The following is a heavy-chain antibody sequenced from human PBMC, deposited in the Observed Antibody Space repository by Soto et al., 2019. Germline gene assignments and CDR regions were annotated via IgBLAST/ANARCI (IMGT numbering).Heavy chain of an antibody. CDR3: ARERYYYYGMDV. CDR1: GFTFSSYG. V-gene: IGHV3-33*01. CDR2: IWYDGSNK. J-gene: IGHJ6*02. Sequence: QVQLVESGGGVVQPGRSLRLFCAASGFTFSSYGMHWVRQAPGKGLEWVAVIWYDGSNKYYADSVKGRFTISRDNSKNTLYLQMNSLRAEDTAVYYCARERYYYYGMDVWGQGTTVTVSS.